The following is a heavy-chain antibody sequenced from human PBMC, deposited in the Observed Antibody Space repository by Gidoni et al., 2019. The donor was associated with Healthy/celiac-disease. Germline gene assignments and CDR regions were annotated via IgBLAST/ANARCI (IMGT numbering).Heavy chain of an antibody. V-gene: IGHV3-23*01. CDR3: AKRSLTKEGFDY. J-gene: IGHJ4*02. CDR1: GFTFSSYA. Sequence: EVQLLESGGGLVQPGGSLRLSCAASGFTFSSYAMRWVRQAPGKGLEWVAAISGSGGSTYYADSVKGRFTISRDNSKNTLYLQMDSLRAEDTAVYYCAKRSLTKEGFDYWGQGTLVTVSS. CDR2: ISGSGGST. D-gene: IGHD1-1*01.